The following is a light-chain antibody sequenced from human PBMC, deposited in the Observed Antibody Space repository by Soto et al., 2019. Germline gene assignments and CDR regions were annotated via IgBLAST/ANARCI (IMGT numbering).Light chain of an antibody. J-gene: IGKJ4*01. CDR2: DAS. Sequence: DIQMTQAPSALSTSVGDRVTVTCQASQDISNSLNWYQQKPGKAPTLLIHDASTLETGVPSRFSGSGSGTHFTFSISSLQPEDTATYYCQQYHNLFTFGGGTKV. CDR1: QDISNS. V-gene: IGKV1-33*01. CDR3: QQYHNLFT.